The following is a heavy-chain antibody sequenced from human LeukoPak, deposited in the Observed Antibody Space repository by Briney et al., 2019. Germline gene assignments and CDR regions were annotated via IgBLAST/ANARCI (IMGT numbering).Heavy chain of an antibody. CDR3: ARRASNFYNYYFDY. CDR1: GYSFTNYW. V-gene: IGHV5-51*01. Sequence: GESLKISRKGSGYSFTNYWIGWVRQMPGKGLEWMGIIYPGDSDTTYNPSFQGQVTLSADKSISTAYLQWSSLKASDTAMYYCARRASNFYNYYFDYWGQGTLVTVSS. J-gene: IGHJ4*02. CDR2: IYPGDSDT. D-gene: IGHD2/OR15-2a*01.